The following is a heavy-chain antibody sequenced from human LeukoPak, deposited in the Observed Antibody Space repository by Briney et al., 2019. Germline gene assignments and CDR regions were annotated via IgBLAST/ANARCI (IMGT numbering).Heavy chain of an antibody. CDR1: GVTASGNY. Sequence: GGSLRLSCAVSGVTASGNYMSWVRQAPGKGLEWVSTLSGSGGSTYYADSVKGRFTISRDNSKNTLYLQMNSLRAEDTAVYYCAKEYSSSGYYLQHWGQGTLVTVSS. CDR2: LSGSGGST. D-gene: IGHD3-22*01. J-gene: IGHJ1*01. CDR3: AKEYSSSGYYLQH. V-gene: IGHV3-23*01.